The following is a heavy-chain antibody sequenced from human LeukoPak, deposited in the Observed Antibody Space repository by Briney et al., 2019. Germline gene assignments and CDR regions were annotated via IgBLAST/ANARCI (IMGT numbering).Heavy chain of an antibody. CDR2: IYYSGST. Sequence: PSETLSLTCTVSGGSISSSSYYWGWIRQPPGKGLEWIGSIYYSGSTYYNPSLKSRVTISVDTSKNQFSLKLSSVTAADTAVYYCAREAGDGYYYYYMDVWGKGTTVTVSS. J-gene: IGHJ6*03. D-gene: IGHD3-10*01. CDR1: GGSISSSSYY. CDR3: AREAGDGYYYYYMDV. V-gene: IGHV4-39*02.